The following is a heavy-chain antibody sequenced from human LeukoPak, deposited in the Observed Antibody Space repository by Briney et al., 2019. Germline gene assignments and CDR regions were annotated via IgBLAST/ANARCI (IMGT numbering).Heavy chain of an antibody. J-gene: IGHJ3*02. CDR1: GFTFSSYE. V-gene: IGHV3-48*03. CDR3: ARGRPTYYDFWSGYYHGAFDI. CDR2: ISSSGSTI. Sequence: GGSLRLSCAASGFTFSSYEMNWVRQAPGKGLEWVSYISSSGSTIYYADSVKGRFTISRDNAKNSLYLQMNSLKAEDTAVYYCARGRPTYYDFWSGYYHGAFDIWGQGTMVTVSS. D-gene: IGHD3-3*01.